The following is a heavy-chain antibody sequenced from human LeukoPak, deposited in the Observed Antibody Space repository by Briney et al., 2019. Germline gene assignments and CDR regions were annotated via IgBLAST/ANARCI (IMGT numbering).Heavy chain of an antibody. V-gene: IGHV4-34*01. Sequence: SETLSLTCVVYGESFSGYYWSWIRQPPGKGLEWIGEINHSGSTNYNPSLKSRVTISVDTSKNQFSLKLSSVTAADTAVYYCARGVLLWFGEHDAFDIWGQGTMVTVSS. CDR3: ARGVLLWFGEHDAFDI. CDR2: INHSGST. D-gene: IGHD3-10*01. J-gene: IGHJ3*02. CDR1: GESFSGYY.